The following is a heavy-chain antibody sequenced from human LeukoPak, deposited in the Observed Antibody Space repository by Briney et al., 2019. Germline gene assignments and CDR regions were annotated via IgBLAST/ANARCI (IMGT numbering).Heavy chain of an antibody. CDR1: GYTFTGYY. J-gene: IGHJ4*02. CDR3: AREWVGATVFDY. CDR2: INPNSGGT. Sequence: ASVKVSCKASGYTFTGYYMHWVRQAPGQGLEWMGWINPNSGGTNCAQKFQGRVTMTRDTSISTAYMELSRLRSDDTAVYYCAREWVGATVFDYWGQGTLVTVSS. D-gene: IGHD1-26*01. V-gene: IGHV1-2*02.